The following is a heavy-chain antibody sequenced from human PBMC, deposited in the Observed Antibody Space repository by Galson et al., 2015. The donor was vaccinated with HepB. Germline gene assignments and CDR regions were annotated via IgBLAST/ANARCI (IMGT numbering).Heavy chain of an antibody. V-gene: IGHV3-21*04. CDR2: ISSSSSYI. D-gene: IGHD1-26*01. J-gene: IGHJ4*02. CDR1: GFTFSSYT. Sequence: SLRLSCAASGFTFSSYTMNWVRQAPGKGLEWVSSISSSSSYIYFADSVKGRFTTSRDNAKNSLFLQMDRLRAEDTAFYYCVRGGGLVGATPLDYWGQGTLVTVTS. CDR3: VRGGGLVGATPLDY.